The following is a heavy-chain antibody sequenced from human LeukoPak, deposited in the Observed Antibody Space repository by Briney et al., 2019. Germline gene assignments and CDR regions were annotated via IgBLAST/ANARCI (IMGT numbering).Heavy chain of an antibody. D-gene: IGHD6-13*01. Sequence: PGGSLRLSCAAAGFTFSSYAMSWVRQAPGKGLEWVSAISGSGGSTYYADSVKGRFTISRDNSKNTLYLQMNSLRAEDTAVYYCARGSVYTFGSSHRHLDYWGQGTLVTVSS. J-gene: IGHJ4*02. CDR3: ARGSVYTFGSSHRHLDY. CDR2: ISGSGGST. V-gene: IGHV3-23*01. CDR1: GFTFSSYA.